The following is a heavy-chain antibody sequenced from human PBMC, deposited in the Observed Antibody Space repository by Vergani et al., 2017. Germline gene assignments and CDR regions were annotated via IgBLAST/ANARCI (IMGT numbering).Heavy chain of an antibody. CDR1: GFTFDDYA. CDR3: ARDDASTMILVRYGMDV. CDR2: ISWNSGSI. V-gene: IGHV3-9*01. Sequence: EVQLVESGGGLVQPGRSLRLSCAASGFTFDDYAMHWVRQAPGKGLEWVSGISWNSGSIGYADSVKGRFTISRDNAKNSLYLQMNSLRAEDTAVYYCARDDASTMILVRYGMDVWGQGTTVTVSS. D-gene: IGHD3-22*01. J-gene: IGHJ6*02.